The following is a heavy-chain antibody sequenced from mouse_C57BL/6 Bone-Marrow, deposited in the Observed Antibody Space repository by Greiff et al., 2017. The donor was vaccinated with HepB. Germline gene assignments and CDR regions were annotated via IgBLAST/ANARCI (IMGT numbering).Heavy chain of an antibody. CDR3: VRHPRLAMDY. CDR2: IRSKSNNYAT. Sequence: EMMLVESGGGLVQPKGSLKLSCAASGFSFNTYAMNWVRQAPGKGLEWVARIRSKSNNYATYYADSVKDRFTISRDDSESMLYLQMNNLKTEDTAMYYCVRHPRLAMDYWGQGTSVTVSS. CDR1: GFSFNTYA. V-gene: IGHV10-1*01. J-gene: IGHJ4*01.